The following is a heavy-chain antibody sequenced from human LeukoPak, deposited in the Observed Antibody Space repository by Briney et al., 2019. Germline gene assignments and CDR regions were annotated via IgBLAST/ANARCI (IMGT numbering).Heavy chain of an antibody. V-gene: IGHV4-30-4*08. J-gene: IGHJ3*02. CDR1: GGSISSGDYY. CDR2: IYYSGST. D-gene: IGHD2-2*01. Sequence: SETLSLTCTVSGGSISSGDYYWSWIRQPPGKGLEWIGYIYYSGSTYYNPSLKSRVTISVDTSKNQFSLKLSSVTAADTAVYYCARDVLPLDIVVVPAEDAFDIWGQGTMVTVSS. CDR3: ARDVLPLDIVVVPAEDAFDI.